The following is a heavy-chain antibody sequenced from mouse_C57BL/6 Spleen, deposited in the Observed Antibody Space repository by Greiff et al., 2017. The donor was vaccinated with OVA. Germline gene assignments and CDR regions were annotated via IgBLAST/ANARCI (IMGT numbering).Heavy chain of an antibody. Sequence: VQLQQSGPELVKPGASVKKSCKASGYTFTDYYMNWVKQSHGKSLEWIGDINPNNGGTSYNQKFKGKATLTVDKSSSTAYMELRSLTSEDSAVYYCARDITTVVAPYYFDYWGQGTTLTVSS. CDR3: ARDITTVVAPYYFDY. CDR2: INPNNGGT. V-gene: IGHV1-26*01. J-gene: IGHJ2*01. D-gene: IGHD1-1*01. CDR1: GYTFTDYY.